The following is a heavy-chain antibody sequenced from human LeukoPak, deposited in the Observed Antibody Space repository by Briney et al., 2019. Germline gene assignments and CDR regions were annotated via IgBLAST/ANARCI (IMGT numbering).Heavy chain of an antibody. CDR1: GGSFSNGNW. D-gene: IGHD1-26*01. J-gene: IGHJ4*02. V-gene: IGHV4-4*02. CDR2: IYHTGRT. CDR3: VRCGSYCLDY. Sequence: SETLSLTCDVSGGSFSNGNWWSWVRQPPGKGLEWIGEIYHTGRTNYNPSLKSRVSISVDKSKNQLSLNLNSVTAADTAVYYCVRCGSYCLDYWGQGTLVTVSS.